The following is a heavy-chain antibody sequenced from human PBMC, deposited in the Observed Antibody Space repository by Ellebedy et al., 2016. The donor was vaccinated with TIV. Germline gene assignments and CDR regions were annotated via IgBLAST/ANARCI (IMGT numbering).Heavy chain of an antibody. V-gene: IGHV4-34*01. Sequence: SETLSLTCAVYGGSFSGYYWSWVRQPPGKGLEWIGEVNQSGRTNYHTSLKSRVTISVDKPKNQFSLRLSSVTAADTAVYYCARGGIGVGADSWGQGTLVTVSS. CDR1: GGSFSGYY. D-gene: IGHD1-26*01. J-gene: IGHJ4*02. CDR2: VNQSGRT. CDR3: ARGGIGVGADS.